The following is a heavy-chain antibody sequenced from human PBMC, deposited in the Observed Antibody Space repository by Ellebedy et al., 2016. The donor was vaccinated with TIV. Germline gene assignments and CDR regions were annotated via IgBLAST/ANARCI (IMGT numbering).Heavy chain of an antibody. CDR1: RYTFTSYG. D-gene: IGHD3-16*02. Sequence: AASVKVSCQASRYTFTSYGISWVRQAPGQGLEWMGWISAYNGNTNYAQKLQGRVTMTTDTSTSTAYMELRSLRSDDTAVYYCARAPQYYGYVWGSYRPTGAFDIWGQGTMVTVSS. CDR3: ARAPQYYGYVWGSYRPTGAFDI. V-gene: IGHV1-18*01. J-gene: IGHJ3*02. CDR2: ISAYNGNT.